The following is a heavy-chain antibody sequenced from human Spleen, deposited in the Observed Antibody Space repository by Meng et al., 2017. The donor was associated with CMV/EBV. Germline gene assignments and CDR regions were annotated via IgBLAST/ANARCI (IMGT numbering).Heavy chain of an antibody. D-gene: IGHD1-26*01. CDR2: ISAYSGNT. V-gene: IGHV1-18*01. Sequence: ASVKVSCKASGYTFISYGISWVRQAPGQGLEWMGWISAYSGNTNYAQKLQGRVTMTTDTSTNTAYMELTRLRSDDTAVYFCARDYGRIVGATIYYFDYWGQGTLVTVSS. CDR3: ARDYGRIVGATIYYFDY. CDR1: GYTFISYG. J-gene: IGHJ4*02.